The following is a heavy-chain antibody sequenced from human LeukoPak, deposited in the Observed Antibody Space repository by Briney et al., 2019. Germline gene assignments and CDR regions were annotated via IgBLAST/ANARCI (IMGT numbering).Heavy chain of an antibody. V-gene: IGHV4-61*03. D-gene: IGHD1-1*01. CDR1: GDSVSSGDYY. CDR2: IHHSGST. J-gene: IGHJ5*02. Sequence: PSETLSLTCSVSGDSVSSGDYYWNWIRRPPGKELEWIGYIHHSGSTNYNPSLNSRVTISLDTSKNHFSLRLTSVTAADTAVYFCAKGPREGTEYNYFDPWGQGTLVTVSS. CDR3: AKGPREGTEYNYFDP.